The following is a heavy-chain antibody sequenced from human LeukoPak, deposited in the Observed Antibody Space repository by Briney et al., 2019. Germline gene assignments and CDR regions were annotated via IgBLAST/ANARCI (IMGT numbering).Heavy chain of an antibody. CDR1: GYPFINHG. J-gene: IGHJ4*02. D-gene: IGHD1-26*01. CDR3: ARDRVGATTGFIDY. V-gene: IGHV1-3*01. CDR2: INAGNGNT. Sequence: GASVKVPCKASGYPFINHGITWVRQAPGQGLEWMGWINAGNGNTKYSQKFQGRVTITRDTSASTAYMELSSLRSEDTAVYYCARDRVGATTGFIDYWGQGTLVTVSS.